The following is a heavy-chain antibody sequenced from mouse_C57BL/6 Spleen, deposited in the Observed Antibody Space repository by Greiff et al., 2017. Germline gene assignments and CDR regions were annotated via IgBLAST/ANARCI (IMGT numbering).Heavy chain of an antibody. CDR1: GYTFTSYW. V-gene: IGHV1-69*01. CDR3: ARFTKVVAPKGYAMDY. J-gene: IGHJ4*01. D-gene: IGHD1-1*01. CDR2: IDPSDSYT. Sequence: QVQLQQPGAELVMPGASVKLSCKASGYTFTSYWMHWVKPRPGQGLEWIGEIDPSDSYTNYNPKFKGKSTLTVDKSSSTTYIRLSSLTPEDSAFSYFARFTKVVAPKGYAMDYWGQGTSVTVAA.